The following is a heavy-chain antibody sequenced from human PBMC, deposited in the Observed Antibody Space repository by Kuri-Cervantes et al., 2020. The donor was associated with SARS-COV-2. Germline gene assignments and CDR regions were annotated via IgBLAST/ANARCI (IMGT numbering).Heavy chain of an antibody. D-gene: IGHD1-26*01. J-gene: IGHJ3*02. CDR1: GFTFSGYA. CDR3: AREGIYAFDI. V-gene: IGHV3-23*01. CDR2: SSGSGGST. Sequence: GESLKISCTASGFTFSGYAIRWGRQAPGKGLEWVSASSGSGGSTYYADSVKGRFTIYRNNAKNSLYLQMSILRAEDTAGYYYAREGIYAFDIWGQGTMVTVSS.